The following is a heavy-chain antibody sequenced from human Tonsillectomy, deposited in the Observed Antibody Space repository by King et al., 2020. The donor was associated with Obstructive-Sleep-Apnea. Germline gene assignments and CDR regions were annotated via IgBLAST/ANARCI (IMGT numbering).Heavy chain of an antibody. V-gene: IGHV3-23*04. Sequence: VQLVESGGGLVQPGGSLRLSCAASGFTFSSYAMSWVRQAPGKGLEWVSTISGSGSSTYYADSVKGRFTISRDNSKNTLYLQMNSLRAEDTAVYYCAKDLQGGWGIDYWGQGTLVTVSS. J-gene: IGHJ4*02. CDR2: ISGSGSST. CDR3: AKDLQGGWGIDY. D-gene: IGHD7-27*01. CDR1: GFTFSSYA.